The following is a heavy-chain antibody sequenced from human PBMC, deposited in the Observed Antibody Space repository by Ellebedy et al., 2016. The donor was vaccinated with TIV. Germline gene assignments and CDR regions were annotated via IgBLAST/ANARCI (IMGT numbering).Heavy chain of an antibody. V-gene: IGHV3-30*18. Sequence: GESLKISCSASGFSFDKYAIHWVRQAPGIGLDWVGVISTDEKNEYYSDSVKGRFTISRDNFRNIVYLQMNSLRPEDTAVYYCAKQASRGIWYLDSWGQGQWSPSLQ. D-gene: IGHD6-13*01. CDR3: AKQASRGIWYLDS. CDR2: ISTDEKNE. J-gene: IGHJ3*01. CDR1: GFSFDKYA.